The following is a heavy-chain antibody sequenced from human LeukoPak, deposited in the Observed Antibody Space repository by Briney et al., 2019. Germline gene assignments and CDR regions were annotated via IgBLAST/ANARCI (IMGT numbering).Heavy chain of an antibody. CDR3: AKDRDIDS. CDR2: IRYDGSNE. J-gene: IGHJ4*02. Sequence: PGGSLRLSCAASGFTFSSYGMHWVRQAPGKGLEWVSFIRYDGSNEYYADSMKGRFTISRDNSKNTLYLQINSLRPEDTAVYYCAKDRDIDSWGQGTVVTVSS. V-gene: IGHV3-30*02. CDR1: GFTFSSYG.